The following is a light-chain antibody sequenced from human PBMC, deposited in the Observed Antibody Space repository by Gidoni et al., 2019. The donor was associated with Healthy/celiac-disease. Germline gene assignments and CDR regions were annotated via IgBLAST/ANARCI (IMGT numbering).Light chain of an antibody. Sequence: QSVLTQPPSVSGAPGQRVTISCTGNSSNIGAGYDVHWYQQLPGTAPNLLIYGNSHRPSGVPDRFSGSKSGTSASLAITGLQAEDEADYYCQSYDSSLSGWVFGGGTKLTVL. J-gene: IGLJ3*02. V-gene: IGLV1-40*01. CDR1: SSNIGAGYD. CDR3: QSYDSSLSGWV. CDR2: GNS.